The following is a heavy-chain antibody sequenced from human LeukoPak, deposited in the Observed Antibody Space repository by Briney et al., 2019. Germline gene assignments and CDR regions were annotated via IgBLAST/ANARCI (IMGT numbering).Heavy chain of an antibody. V-gene: IGHV4-39*01. D-gene: IGHD5-24*01. CDR1: GGSISSSRYY. Sequence: SETLSLTCTVSGGSISSSRYYWGWIRQPPGKGLEWIGTIYYSGDTYYSPSLKSRLTISVDTSKNQFSLKLSSVTAADTAVYYCASPREMATIYDAFDIWGQGTMVTASS. CDR3: ASPREMATIYDAFDI. J-gene: IGHJ3*02. CDR2: IYYSGDT.